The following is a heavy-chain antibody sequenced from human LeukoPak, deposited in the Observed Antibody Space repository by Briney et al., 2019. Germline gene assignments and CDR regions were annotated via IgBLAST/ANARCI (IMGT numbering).Heavy chain of an antibody. CDR1: GFTFSNYA. D-gene: IGHD2-2*01. CDR3: AKVAPGYCSSTSCYRGIDY. V-gene: IGHV3-23*01. CDR2: ISGGGGST. J-gene: IGHJ4*02. Sequence: PGGSLRLSCAASGFTFSNYAMNWVRQAPGRGLEWVLGISGGGGSTWYADSVKGRFTNSRDDSKNTVYLQMNSPRAEDTAIYYCAKVAPGYCSSTSCYRGIDYWGQGTLVTVSS.